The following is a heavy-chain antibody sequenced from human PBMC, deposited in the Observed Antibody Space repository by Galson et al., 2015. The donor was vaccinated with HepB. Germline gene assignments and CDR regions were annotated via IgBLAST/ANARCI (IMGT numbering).Heavy chain of an antibody. D-gene: IGHD1-26*01. CDR3: AKESFSGQGVGRVGVDV. CDR2: ISWDSRSI. V-gene: IGHV3-9*01. CDR1: GFTFDDYA. Sequence: SLRLSCAASGFTFDDYAMHWVRQAPGKGLEWVSGISWDSRSIGYADSVKGRLIISRHNAKNSLYLQMNSLRAEDTAFYFCAKESFSGQGVGRVGVDVWGKGTTVTVSS. J-gene: IGHJ6*04.